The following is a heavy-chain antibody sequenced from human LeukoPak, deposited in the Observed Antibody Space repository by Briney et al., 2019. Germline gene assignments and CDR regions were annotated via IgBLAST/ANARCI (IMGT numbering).Heavy chain of an antibody. CDR3: ARFGLGKHIEVAGIPFDI. CDR2: IIPIFGTA. V-gene: IGHV1-69*06. D-gene: IGHD6-19*01. CDR1: GGTFSSYA. Sequence: SVKVSCKASGGTFSSYAISWVRQAPGQGLEWMGGIIPIFGTANYAQKFQGRVTITADKSTSTAYMELSSLRSDDTAVYYCARFGLGKHIEVAGIPFDIWGQGTMVTVSS. J-gene: IGHJ3*02.